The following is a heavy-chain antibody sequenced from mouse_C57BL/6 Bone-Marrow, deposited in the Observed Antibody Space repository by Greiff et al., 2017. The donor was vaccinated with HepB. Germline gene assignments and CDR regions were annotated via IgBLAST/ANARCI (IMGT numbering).Heavy chain of an antibody. D-gene: IGHD1-1*01. J-gene: IGHJ3*01. Sequence: VQLQQSGPELVKPGASVKISCKASGYTFTDYYMNWVKQSHGKSLEWIGDINPNNGGTSYNQKFKGKATLTVDKSSSTAYMELRSLTSEDSAVYYCARGIYYYGSSLFAYWGQGTLVTVSA. CDR1: GYTFTDYY. V-gene: IGHV1-26*01. CDR3: ARGIYYYGSSLFAY. CDR2: INPNNGGT.